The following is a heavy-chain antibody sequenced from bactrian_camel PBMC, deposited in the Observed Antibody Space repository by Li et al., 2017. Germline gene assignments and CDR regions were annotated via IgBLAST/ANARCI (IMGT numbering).Heavy chain of an antibody. V-gene: IGHV3S55*01. Sequence: HVQLVESGGGSVRAGGSLRLSCTVSTSTPYVPSCMGWFRQAPGKAREGIATIDIDGSASYADSVKGRFTISKDNAKNTLYLQMNSLKPEDTAMYYCAAGQGVGWCLDVIRTGAEPDFDYWGQGTQVTVS. D-gene: IGHD5*01. J-gene: IGHJ6*01. CDR1: TPYVPSC. CDR2: IDIDGSA. CDR3: AAGQGVGWCLDVIRTGAEPDFDY.